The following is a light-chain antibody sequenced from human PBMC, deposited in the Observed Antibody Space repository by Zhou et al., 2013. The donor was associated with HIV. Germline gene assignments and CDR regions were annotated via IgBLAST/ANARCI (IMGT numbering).Light chain of an antibody. CDR2: LGS. V-gene: IGKV2-28*01. J-gene: IGKJ5*01. CDR1: QTLLDKNGRNY. CDR3: MQTNQTPLT. Sequence: DIVLTQSPVSLSVTPGEPASISCRSSQTLLDKNGRNYLDWYVQKPGQSPKLLIYLGSKRGSGVPDRFSGSGSGTDFILRVSRVEVEDVGIYYCMQTNQTPLTFGQGTRLDI.